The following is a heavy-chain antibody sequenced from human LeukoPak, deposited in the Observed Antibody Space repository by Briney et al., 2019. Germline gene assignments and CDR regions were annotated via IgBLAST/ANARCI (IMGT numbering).Heavy chain of an antibody. J-gene: IGHJ4*02. CDR2: INHSGSA. CDR1: GGSFSGYY. CDR3: ARASGSYDY. V-gene: IGHV4-34*01. Sequence: SETLSLTCAVYGGSFSGYYWSWIRQPPGKGLEWIGEINHSGSANYNPSLKSRVTISVDTSKNQFSLKLSSVTAADTAVYYCARASGSYDYWGQGTLVTVSS. D-gene: IGHD1-26*01.